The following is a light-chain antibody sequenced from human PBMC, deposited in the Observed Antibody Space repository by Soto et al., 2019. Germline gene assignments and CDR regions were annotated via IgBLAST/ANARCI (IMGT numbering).Light chain of an antibody. Sequence: QSALTQPASVSGSPGQSITISCTGSSSDIGNYNYVSWYQLHPGKAPKLMIYEVSNRPSGVSDRFSGSKSGNTASLTISGVQAEDEADYYCSSYIRATSSGVFGRGTKVTVL. CDR1: SSDIGNYNY. V-gene: IGLV2-14*01. J-gene: IGLJ3*02. CDR2: EVS. CDR3: SSYIRATSSGV.